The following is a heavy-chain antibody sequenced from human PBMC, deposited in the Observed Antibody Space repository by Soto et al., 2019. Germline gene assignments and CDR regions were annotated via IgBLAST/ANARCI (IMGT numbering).Heavy chain of an antibody. CDR3: AKGRYYYDSSGYYDY. Sequence: GGSLRLSCAASGFTFSSYGMHWVRQAPGKGLEWVAVISYDGSNEYYADSVKGRFTISRDNSKNTLYLQMNSLRAEDTAVYYCAKGRYYYDSSGYYDYWGQGTLVTVSS. V-gene: IGHV3-30*18. J-gene: IGHJ4*02. CDR1: GFTFSSYG. CDR2: ISYDGSNE. D-gene: IGHD3-22*01.